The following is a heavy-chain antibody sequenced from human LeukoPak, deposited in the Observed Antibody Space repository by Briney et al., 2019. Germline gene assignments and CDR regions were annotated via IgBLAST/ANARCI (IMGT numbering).Heavy chain of an antibody. Sequence: SETLSLTYAVSGDXISNSHCWSWVRQPPRKGLEWIGEIYHGGSTNFNPSLKSRVTISVDRSNNQFSLRLTSVTAADTAVYYCARGEEHGSGTVHFDYWGQGTLVTVSS. CDR3: ARGEEHGSGTVHFDY. V-gene: IGHV4-4*02. D-gene: IGHD3-10*01. CDR1: GDXISNSHC. CDR2: IYHGGST. J-gene: IGHJ4*02.